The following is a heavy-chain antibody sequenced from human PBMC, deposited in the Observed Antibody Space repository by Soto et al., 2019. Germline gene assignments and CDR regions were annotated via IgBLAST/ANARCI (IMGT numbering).Heavy chain of an antibody. CDR1: GFTFSTYA. CDR3: ARPQLPGPYYYYAMDV. Sequence: GGSLRLSCAASGFTFSTYAMHWVRQAPGKGLEWVALISYDGSNKYYADSVKGRFTISRDNSKNTLYLQMNSLRAEDTAVYYCARPQLPGPYYYYAMDVWGQGTTVTVSS. D-gene: IGHD6-13*01. J-gene: IGHJ6*02. CDR2: ISYDGSNK. V-gene: IGHV3-30-3*01.